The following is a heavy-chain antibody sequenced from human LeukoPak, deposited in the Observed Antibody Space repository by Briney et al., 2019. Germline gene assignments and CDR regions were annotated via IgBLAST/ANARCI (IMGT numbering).Heavy chain of an antibody. CDR2: IIPIFGTA. V-gene: IGHV1-69*05. CDR1: GGTFSSYA. CDR3: ARGGSYGPDY. D-gene: IGHD1-26*01. J-gene: IGHJ4*02. Sequence: ASVKVSCTASGGTFSSYAISWVRQAPGQGLEWMGGIIPIFGTANYAQKFQGRVTITTDESTSTAYMELSSLRSEDTAVYYCARGGSYGPDYWGQGTLVTVSS.